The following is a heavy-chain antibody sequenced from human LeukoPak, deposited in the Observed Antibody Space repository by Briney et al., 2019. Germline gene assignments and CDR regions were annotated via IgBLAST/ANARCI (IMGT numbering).Heavy chain of an antibody. Sequence: GGSLRLSCAASGFTFSSYSMNWVRQAPGKGLEWVSSISSSSSYIYYADSVKGRFTISRDKDKNSVYLQMTSLRAEDTAVYYCARESGSRSYYYYMDVWGKGTTVTVSS. CDR2: ISSSSSYI. V-gene: IGHV3-21*01. CDR1: GFTFSSYS. D-gene: IGHD2-2*01. J-gene: IGHJ6*03. CDR3: ARESGSRSYYYYMDV.